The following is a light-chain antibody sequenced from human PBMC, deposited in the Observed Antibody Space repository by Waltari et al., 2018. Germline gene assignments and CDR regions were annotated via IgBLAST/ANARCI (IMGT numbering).Light chain of an antibody. V-gene: IGLV2-14*03. CDR1: CSAVGASDY. CDR2: DVT. J-gene: IGLJ2*01. Sequence: QSALTQPASVSGSPGQSITISCSGVCSAVGASDYVPWHQHHPGKAPQVIIYDVTNRPSGVSDRFSASKSANTASLTISRLQPEDEADYYCSSQTLDGLVLFGGGTRLTVL. CDR3: SSQTLDGLVL.